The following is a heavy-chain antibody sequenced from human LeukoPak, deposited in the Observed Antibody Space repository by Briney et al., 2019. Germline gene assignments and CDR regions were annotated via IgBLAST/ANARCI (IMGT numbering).Heavy chain of an antibody. V-gene: IGHV1-18*01. CDR1: GYTFTSYG. CDR2: ISAYNGNT. D-gene: IGHD2-15*01. J-gene: IGHJ6*03. Sequence: ASVKVSCKASGYTFTSYGISWVRQAAGQGLDWMGWISAYNGNTNYAQKLQGRVTMTTDTSTSTAYMELRSLRSDDTAVYYCAREGWWPHPAYMDVWGNGTTVTVSS. CDR3: AREGWWPHPAYMDV.